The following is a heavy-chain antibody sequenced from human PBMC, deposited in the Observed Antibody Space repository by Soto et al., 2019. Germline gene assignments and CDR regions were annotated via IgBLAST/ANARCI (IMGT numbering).Heavy chain of an antibody. V-gene: IGHV3-33*01. CDR1: GFTFSSYG. Sequence: PGGSLRLSCAASGFTFSSYGRHWVRQAPVKGLEWGGVIWYDGSNKYYADSVKGRVTISRDNSKNTLSQQMNSRRAEDTAVYYCAREIGDIVVVVAATDSYGMDVWGQGTTVTVSS. CDR3: AREIGDIVVVVAATDSYGMDV. D-gene: IGHD2-15*01. J-gene: IGHJ6*02. CDR2: IWYDGSNK.